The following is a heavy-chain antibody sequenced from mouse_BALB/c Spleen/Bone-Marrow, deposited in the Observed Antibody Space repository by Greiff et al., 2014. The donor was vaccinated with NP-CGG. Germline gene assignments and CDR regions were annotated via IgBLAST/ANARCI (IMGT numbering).Heavy chain of an antibody. CDR3: ARVIYWYLDV. J-gene: IGHJ1*01. V-gene: IGHV1-9*01. CDR2: ILLGSGST. CDR1: GYTFSNYW. Sequence: QVQLQQSGAELMKPGASVKISCMATGYTFSNYWIEWVKQRPGHGLEWIGEILLGSGSTDYNENFKGKATFTADTPSNTAYMQRSSLTSADSAVYYCARVIYWYLDVWGAGTTVTVPT.